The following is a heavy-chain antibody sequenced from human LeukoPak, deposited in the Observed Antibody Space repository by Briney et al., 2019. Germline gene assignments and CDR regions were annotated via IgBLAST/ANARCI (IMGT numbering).Heavy chain of an antibody. CDR3: ARRDGYCSSTSCYADYYYGMDV. J-gene: IGHJ6*02. D-gene: IGHD2-2*01. CDR1: GYSFTNYW. V-gene: IGHV5-51*01. CDR2: IYPGDSDT. Sequence: GESLKISCKGSGYSFTNYWIGWVRQMPGKGLEWMGIIYPGDSDTRYSPSFQGQVTISADKSISTAYLQRSSLKASDTAMYYCARRDGYCSSTSCYADYYYGMDVWGQGTTVTVSS.